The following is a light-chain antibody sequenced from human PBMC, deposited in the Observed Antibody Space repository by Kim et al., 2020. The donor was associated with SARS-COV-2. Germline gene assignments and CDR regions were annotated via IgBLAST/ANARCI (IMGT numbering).Light chain of an antibody. V-gene: IGKV1-33*01. Sequence: SASVGDRVTITCQANKDIKNYLNWYLQKPGKAPQLLIYHVSNLAAGVPSRFSGSGYGTDFSFTISSLQPEDIATYYCQQYDYLVTFGGGTKVDIK. CDR2: HVS. CDR3: QQYDYLVT. J-gene: IGKJ4*01. CDR1: KDIKNY.